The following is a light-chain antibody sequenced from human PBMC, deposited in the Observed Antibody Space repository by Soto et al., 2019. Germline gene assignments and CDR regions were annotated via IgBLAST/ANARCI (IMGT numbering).Light chain of an antibody. Sequence: DIEMTQSPCSLSSSVGDRVTISCKASQDINNYFNWYRQKPGKAPDLLIYDASNLITGVPSRFSGGGSGTDFTFTISSLQPEDIATYYCQHYGSFLWTFGQGTKVEIK. CDR2: DAS. CDR3: QHYGSFLWT. J-gene: IGKJ1*01. V-gene: IGKV1-33*01. CDR1: QDINNY.